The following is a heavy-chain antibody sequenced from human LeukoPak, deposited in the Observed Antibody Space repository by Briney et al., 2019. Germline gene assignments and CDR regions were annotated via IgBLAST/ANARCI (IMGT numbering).Heavy chain of an antibody. Sequence: GGSLRLSCAASGFTFSSYGMHWVRQAPGKGLEWVAFIRYDGSNKYYADSVKGRFTISRDNSKNTLYLQMNSLRAEDTAVYYCAKDTPYYDFWSGPSWDYWGQGTLVTVSS. J-gene: IGHJ4*02. CDR3: AKDTPYYDFWSGPSWDY. CDR2: IRYDGSNK. D-gene: IGHD3-3*01. V-gene: IGHV3-30*02. CDR1: GFTFSSYG.